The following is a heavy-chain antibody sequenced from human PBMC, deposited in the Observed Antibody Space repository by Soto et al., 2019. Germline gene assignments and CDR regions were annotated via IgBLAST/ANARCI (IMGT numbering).Heavy chain of an antibody. CDR3: ASYYDILTGYNY. CDR2: INHSGST. Sequence: SETLSLTCAVYGGSFSGYYWSWIRQPPGKGLEWIGEINHSGSTNYNPSLKSRVTISVDTSKNQFSLKLSSVTAADTAVYYCASYYDILTGYNYWGQGTLVTVSS. CDR1: GGSFSGYY. D-gene: IGHD3-9*01. J-gene: IGHJ4*02. V-gene: IGHV4-34*01.